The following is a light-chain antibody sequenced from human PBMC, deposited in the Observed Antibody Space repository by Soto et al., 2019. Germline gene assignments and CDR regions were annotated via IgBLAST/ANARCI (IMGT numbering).Light chain of an antibody. J-gene: IGLJ2*01. Sequence: QSVLTQPASVSGSPGQSITISCTGTSSDVGGYNYVSWYQQHPGKAPKLMIYEVSNRPSGVSNRFSGSNSGNTASLTISGLQAEDEADYYCSSYTSSSTVVLGGGTQLTV. CDR2: EVS. V-gene: IGLV2-14*01. CDR1: SSDVGGYNY. CDR3: SSYTSSSTVV.